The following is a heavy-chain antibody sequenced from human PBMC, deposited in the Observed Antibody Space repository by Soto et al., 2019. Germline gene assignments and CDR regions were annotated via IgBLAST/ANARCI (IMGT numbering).Heavy chain of an antibody. Sequence: QVPLQESGPGLVKPSGTLSLTCAVSGGAISRNNWWRWVRQPPGKGLEWIGEIYHSGSTNYNPALKSRVTIVVDQSKNPFSLKLSSVTAADTDVFDCARGLILDYGGKVSLVTVSS. J-gene: IGHJ4*02. CDR1: GGAISRNNW. V-gene: IGHV4-4*02. CDR2: IYHSGST. D-gene: IGHD3-16*01. CDR3: ARGLILDY.